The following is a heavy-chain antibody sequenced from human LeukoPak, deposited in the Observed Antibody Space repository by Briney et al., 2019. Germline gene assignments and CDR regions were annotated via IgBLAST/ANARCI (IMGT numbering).Heavy chain of an antibody. Sequence: SETLSLTCTVSGGSISSGSYYWSWIRQPAGKGLEWIGRIYTSGSTNYNPSLKSRVTISVDTSKNQFSLKLSSVTAADTAVYYCARDPGIQRDIVVVPAAPDADAFDIWGQGTMVTVSS. J-gene: IGHJ3*02. V-gene: IGHV4-61*02. CDR3: ARDPGIQRDIVVVPAAPDADAFDI. CDR1: GGSISSGSYY. CDR2: IYTSGST. D-gene: IGHD2-2*01.